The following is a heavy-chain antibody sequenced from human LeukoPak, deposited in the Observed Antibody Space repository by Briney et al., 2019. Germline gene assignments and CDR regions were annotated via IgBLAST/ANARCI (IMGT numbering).Heavy chain of an antibody. CDR2: ISGSGGST. Sequence: GGSLRLSCAASGFTFSSYAMSWVRQAPGKGLEWVSAISGSGGSTYYADSVKGRFTISRDNSKNTLYLQMNSLRAEDTAVYYCAKDKRVAGNYYYYYMDVWGKGTTVTVSS. CDR1: GFTFSSYA. CDR3: AKDKRVAGNYYYYYMDV. V-gene: IGHV3-23*01. J-gene: IGHJ6*03. D-gene: IGHD2-15*01.